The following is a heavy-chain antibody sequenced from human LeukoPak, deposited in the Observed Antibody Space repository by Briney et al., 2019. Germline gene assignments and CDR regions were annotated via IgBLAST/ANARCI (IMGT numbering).Heavy chain of an antibody. V-gene: IGHV3-30*18. CDR3: AKVRGGGSGWYRYMDV. J-gene: IGHJ6*03. D-gene: IGHD6-19*01. CDR1: GFTFSSYG. Sequence: GGSLRLSCAASGFTFSSYGMHWVRQAPGKGLEWVAVISYDGSNKYYADSVKGRFTISRDNSKNTLYLQMNSLRAEDTAVYYCAKVRGGGSGWYRYMDVWGKGTTVTVSS. CDR2: ISYDGSNK.